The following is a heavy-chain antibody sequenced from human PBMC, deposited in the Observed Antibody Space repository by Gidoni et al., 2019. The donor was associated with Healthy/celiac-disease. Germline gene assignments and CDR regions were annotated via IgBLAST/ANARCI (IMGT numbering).Heavy chain of an antibody. CDR1: GYTLTELS. CDR3: ATFLLYRRGAPLDY. D-gene: IGHD3-10*01. Sequence: QVQLVQSGAEVKQPGASGKGSCKVSGYTLTELSRHWVRQAPGKGLEWMGGFDPEDGETIYAQKFQGRVTMTEDTSTDTAYMELSRLRSEDTAVYYCATFLLYRRGAPLDYWGQGTLVTVSS. V-gene: IGHV1-24*01. J-gene: IGHJ4*02. CDR2: FDPEDGET.